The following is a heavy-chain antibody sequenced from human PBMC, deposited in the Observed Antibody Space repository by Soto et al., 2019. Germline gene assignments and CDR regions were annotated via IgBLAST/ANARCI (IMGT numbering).Heavy chain of an antibody. CDR2: ISWNSGSI. Sequence: PGGSLRLSCAASGFTFDDYAMHWVRQAPGKGLEWVSGISWNSGSIGYADSVKGRFTISRDNAKNSLYLQMNSLRAEDTALYYCAKSPPNMTTVTLAPYYFDYWGQGTLVTVSS. CDR3: AKSPPNMTTVTLAPYYFDY. J-gene: IGHJ4*02. CDR1: GFTFDDYA. V-gene: IGHV3-9*01. D-gene: IGHD4-17*01.